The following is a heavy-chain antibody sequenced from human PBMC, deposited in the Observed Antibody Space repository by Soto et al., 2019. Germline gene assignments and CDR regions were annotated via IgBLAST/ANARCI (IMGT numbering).Heavy chain of an antibody. V-gene: IGHV4-31*03. CDR3: ASGDRRTNQFEGLVE. J-gene: IGHJ6*01. CDR2: IYYSGST. D-gene: IGHD2-21*01. Sequence: SETLSLTCTVSGDSISSNGYYWSWIRQHPGKGLEWIGYIYYSGSTYYNPSLKSRVTISLDTSKKQFSLKLSSVTAADTAVYYCASGDRRTNQFEGLVEGGPGTTVNVFS. CDR1: GDSISSNGYY.